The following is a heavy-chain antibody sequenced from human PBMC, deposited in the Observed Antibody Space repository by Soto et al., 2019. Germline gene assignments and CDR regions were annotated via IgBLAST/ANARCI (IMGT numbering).Heavy chain of an antibody. CDR2: TRTRGTYI. Sequence: EVHLMESGGGLVKPGGSLRLSCAASEFSVEHFSMNWVRLVPGRRLEWVASTRTRGTYIYYVDSVRGRFTISRDNAKDSLSPQMNSLRAEDTGVYHCARAVDRYGCVGPYPYYGMDVWGQGTTVTVSS. CDR3: ARAVDRYGCVGPYPYYGMDV. D-gene: IGHD5-18*01. J-gene: IGHJ6*02. CDR1: EFSVEHFS. V-gene: IGHV3-21*06.